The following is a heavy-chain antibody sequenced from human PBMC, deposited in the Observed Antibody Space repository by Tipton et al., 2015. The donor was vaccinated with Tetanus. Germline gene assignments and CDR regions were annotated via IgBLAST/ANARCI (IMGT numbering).Heavy chain of an antibody. Sequence: TLSLTCTVSGGSISTYHWNWIRQSPGKGLEWIGGIDYFGTTKDNPSLKSRVAMSVDTSKNQLSLKLSSVTSADTAVYYCARTSCYMHSDTWCQGTLVAVSS. D-gene: IGHD3-10*01. J-gene: IGHJ1*01. CDR3: ARTSCYMHSDT. CDR1: GGSISTYH. V-gene: IGHV4-59*01. CDR2: IDYFGTT.